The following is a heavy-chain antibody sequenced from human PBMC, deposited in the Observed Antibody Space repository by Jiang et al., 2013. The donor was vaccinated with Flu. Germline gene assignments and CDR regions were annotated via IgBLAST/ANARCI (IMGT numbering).Heavy chain of an antibody. D-gene: IGHD3-9*01. CDR3: AREFYDTWTGPVPYDYGMDV. CDR1: GFTFGAYA. CDR2: LSSDGTNM. J-gene: IGHJ6*02. Sequence: LVEVWGRAVVQASGGPSRLSCAASGFTFGAYAMHWVRQSPGKGLEWVASLSSDGTNMYHADSVRGRFTISRDSATNMVYLQMNSLKVEDDAVYYCAREFYDTWTGPVPYDYGMDVWGQGATVSVYS. V-gene: IGHV3-30-3*01.